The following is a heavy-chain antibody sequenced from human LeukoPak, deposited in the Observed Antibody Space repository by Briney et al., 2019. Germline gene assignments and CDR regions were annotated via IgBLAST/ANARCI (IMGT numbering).Heavy chain of an antibody. Sequence: SETLSLTCTVSGDSIRSTSYYWGWIRQPPGKGLEWIGSIYYSGSTYYNPSLKSRVTISVDTSKNQFSLKLSSVTAADTAVYYCARHFIGYCSSTSCSLGAFDIWGQGTMVTVSS. J-gene: IGHJ3*02. D-gene: IGHD2-2*01. V-gene: IGHV4-39*01. CDR1: GDSIRSTSYY. CDR2: IYYSGST. CDR3: ARHFIGYCSSTSCSLGAFDI.